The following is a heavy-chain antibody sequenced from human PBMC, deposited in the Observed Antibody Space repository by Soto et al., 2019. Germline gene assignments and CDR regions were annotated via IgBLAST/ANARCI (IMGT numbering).Heavy chain of an antibody. J-gene: IGHJ4*02. CDR3: ARYYSSSSAIFDY. CDR1: ACSISSSSYY. Sequence: PSETLSLTCTVSACSISSSSYYWGWIRQPPGKGLEWIGSISYTGTTFYNPSLKNRVTISVDTSKNQFSLKVSSVTAADTAVYYCARYYSSSSAIFDYWGQGTLVTVSS. D-gene: IGHD6-6*01. V-gene: IGHV4-39*01. CDR2: ISYTGTT.